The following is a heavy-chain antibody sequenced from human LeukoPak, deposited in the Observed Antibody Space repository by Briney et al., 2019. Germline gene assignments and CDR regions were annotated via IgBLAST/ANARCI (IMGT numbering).Heavy chain of an antibody. Sequence: GASVKVSCKASGYTLTSYGISWVRQAPGQGLEWMGWISPYNGNTNYAQKLQGRVTMTTDTSTTTAYMELRSLRSDDTAVYYCAREMATIVNQFDYWGQGTLVTVSS. CDR1: GYTLTSYG. J-gene: IGHJ4*02. V-gene: IGHV1-18*01. CDR2: ISPYNGNT. CDR3: AREMATIVNQFDY. D-gene: IGHD5-24*01.